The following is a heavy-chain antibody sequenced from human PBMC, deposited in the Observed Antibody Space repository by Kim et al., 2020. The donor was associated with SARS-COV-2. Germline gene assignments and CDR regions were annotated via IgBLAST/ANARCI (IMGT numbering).Heavy chain of an antibody. D-gene: IGHD6-19*01. CDR1: GFTFSSYA. Sequence: GGSLRLSCAASGFTFSSYAMSWVRQAPGKGLEWVSVIGGGGGTTFYADSVKGRFTISRDNSKNTLFLQMNSLRAEDTALYYCTTKNLHYSSGWYFDYWGQGTLVTVSS. J-gene: IGHJ4*02. CDR3: TTKNLHYSSGWYFDY. CDR2: IGGGGGTT. V-gene: IGHV3-23*01.